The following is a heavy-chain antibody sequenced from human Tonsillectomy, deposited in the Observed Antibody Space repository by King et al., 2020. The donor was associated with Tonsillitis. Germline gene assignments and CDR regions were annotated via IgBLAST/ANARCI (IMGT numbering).Heavy chain of an antibody. V-gene: IGHV4-59*01. J-gene: IGHJ3*02. CDR1: GGSISGDS. D-gene: IGHD3-22*01. Sequence: QLQESGPGLVKPSQTLSLTCTVSGGSISGDSWSWIRQPPGKGLVWIGYISYTGSTNYNPSLKSRVTMSLDTSKNQFSLRMSSVTAADTAVYYCAREHMFYFDSIGYAAFDIWGQGTLVTVSS. CDR2: ISYTGST. CDR3: AREHMFYFDSIGYAAFDI.